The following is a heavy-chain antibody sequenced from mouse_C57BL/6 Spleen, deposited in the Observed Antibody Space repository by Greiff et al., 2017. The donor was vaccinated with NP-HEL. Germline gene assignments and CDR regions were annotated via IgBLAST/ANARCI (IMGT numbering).Heavy chain of an antibody. J-gene: IGHJ4*01. CDR2: IDPSDSET. D-gene: IGHD1-1*01. Sequence: VQLQQPGAELVRPGSSVKLSCKASGYTFTSYWMHWVKQRPIQGLEWIGNIDPSDSETHYNQKFKDKATLTVDKSSSTAYMQLSSLTSEDSAVYYCARSRMITTVVATDYAMDYWGQGTSVTVSS. V-gene: IGHV1-52*01. CDR3: ARSRMITTVVATDYAMDY. CDR1: GYTFTSYW.